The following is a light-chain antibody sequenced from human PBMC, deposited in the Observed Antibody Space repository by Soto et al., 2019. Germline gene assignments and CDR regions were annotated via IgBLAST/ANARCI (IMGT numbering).Light chain of an antibody. Sequence: EIVLTQSPGTLSLSPGERATLSCRASQSVSSSYLAWYQQKPGQAPRLLIYGASSRATGIPDRFSGSGSGTDFTLTIHRLEPEDFAVYYCEQYDKSITFGGGTKVEIK. CDR2: GAS. CDR3: EQYDKSIT. V-gene: IGKV3-20*01. CDR1: QSVSSSY. J-gene: IGKJ4*01.